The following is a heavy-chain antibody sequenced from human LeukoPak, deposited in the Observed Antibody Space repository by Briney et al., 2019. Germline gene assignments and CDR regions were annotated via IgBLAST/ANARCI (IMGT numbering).Heavy chain of an antibody. J-gene: IGHJ5*02. Sequence: SQTLSLTCTVSGGSISSGGYYWSWIRQPPGKGLEWIGYIYYSGSTNYNPSLKSRVTISVDTSKNQFSLKLSSVTAADTAVYYCARLGYSYGGLWFDPWGQGTLVTVSS. V-gene: IGHV4-61*08. CDR2: IYYSGST. CDR1: GGSISSGGYY. D-gene: IGHD5-18*01. CDR3: ARLGYSYGGLWFDP.